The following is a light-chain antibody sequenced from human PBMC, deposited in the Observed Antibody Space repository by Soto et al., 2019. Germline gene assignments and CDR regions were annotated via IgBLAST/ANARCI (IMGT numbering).Light chain of an antibody. CDR2: EVT. CDR3: TSYAGSNNFVV. J-gene: IGLJ2*01. CDR1: SSDVGGYNY. V-gene: IGLV2-8*01. Sequence: QSVLTQPPSASGSPGQSVTISCTGTSSDVGGYNYVSWYRQHPGKAPKLMIYEVTKRPAGVPDRLSGSKSGNTASLTVSGLQAEDEADYYCTSYAGSNNFVVFGGGTKVTVL.